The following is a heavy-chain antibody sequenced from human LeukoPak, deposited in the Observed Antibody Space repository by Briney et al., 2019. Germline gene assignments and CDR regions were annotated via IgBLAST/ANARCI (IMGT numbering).Heavy chain of an antibody. V-gene: IGHV3-48*03. J-gene: IGHJ4*02. D-gene: IGHD5-18*01. CDR2: ISRSGSTI. CDR3: ARDQYSYAHAAH. CDR1: GFTFSSYE. Sequence: GGSLRLSCAASGFTFSSYEMNWVRQAPGKGLEWVSYISRSGSTIYYADSVKGRFTISRDNSKNTLHLQMNSLRAEDTAVYYCARDQYSYAHAAHWGQGTLVTVSS.